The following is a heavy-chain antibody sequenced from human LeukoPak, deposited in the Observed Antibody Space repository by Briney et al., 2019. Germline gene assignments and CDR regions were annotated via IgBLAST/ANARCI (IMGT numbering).Heavy chain of an antibody. CDR3: ARGHYDSTWDY. D-gene: IGHD3-22*01. V-gene: IGHV4-31*02. CDR1: GFTFSDYY. Sequence: LRLSCAASGFTFSDYYMSWIRQHPGKGLEWIGYIYYSGSTYYNPSLKSRVTISVDTSKNQFSLKLSSVTAADTAVYYCARGHYDSTWDYWGQGTLVTVSS. J-gene: IGHJ4*02. CDR2: IYYSGST.